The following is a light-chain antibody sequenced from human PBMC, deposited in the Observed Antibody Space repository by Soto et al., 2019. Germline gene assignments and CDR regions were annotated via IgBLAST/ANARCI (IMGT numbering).Light chain of an antibody. CDR1: QSVRSE. CDR2: AAT. V-gene: IGKV3-11*01. CDR3: QQSYNSPYT. J-gene: IGKJ2*01. Sequence: ELVLTQSPATLPLSPGERATLSCRASQSVRSELAWYQQKPGQAPRLLIYAATSLQSGVPSRFSGSGSGTEFTLTISSLQPGDFATYYCQQSYNSPYTFGLGTKVDIK.